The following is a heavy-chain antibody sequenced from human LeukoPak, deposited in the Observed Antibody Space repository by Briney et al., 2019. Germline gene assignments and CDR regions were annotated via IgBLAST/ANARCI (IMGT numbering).Heavy chain of an antibody. CDR1: GFTFSSYW. Sequence: PGGSLRLSCAASGFTFSSYWMSWVRQAPGKGLEWVANIKQDGSEKYYVDSVKGRFTISRDNAKNSLYLQMNSLRAEDTALYYCARDQGPPAAADPYYFDYWGQGTLVTVSS. V-gene: IGHV3-7*03. J-gene: IGHJ4*02. CDR3: ARDQGPPAAADPYYFDY. D-gene: IGHD6-13*01. CDR2: IKQDGSEK.